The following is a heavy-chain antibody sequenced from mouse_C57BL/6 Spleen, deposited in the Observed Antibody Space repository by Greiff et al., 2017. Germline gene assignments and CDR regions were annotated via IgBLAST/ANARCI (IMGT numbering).Heavy chain of an antibody. D-gene: IGHD2-4*01. CDR2: IDPSSGGT. Sequence: QVQLQQPGAELVKPGASVKLSCKASGYTFTSYWMHWVKQRPGRGLEWIGRIDPSSGGTKYNEKLKSKATLTVDKPSSTAYMQLSSLTSEDSAVYYCALSLYYYYDVPDYWGQGATLTVSS. V-gene: IGHV1-72*01. J-gene: IGHJ2*01. CDR3: ALSLYYYYDVPDY. CDR1: GYTFTSYW.